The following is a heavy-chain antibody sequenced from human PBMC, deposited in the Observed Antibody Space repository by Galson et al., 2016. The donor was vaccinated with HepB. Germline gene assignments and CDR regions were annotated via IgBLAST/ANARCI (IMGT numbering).Heavy chain of an antibody. CDR1: GFTASSNY. D-gene: IGHD2/OR15-2a*01. Sequence: SLRLSCAASGFTASSNYITWVRQAPGKGLEWVSVIYSGSTTYYADSVKGRFTISRHNSKNTLYLQMNSLRAEDTAVYYCARVSTLALYAFDIRGQGTMVTVSS. V-gene: IGHV3-53*04. J-gene: IGHJ3*02. CDR2: IYSGSTT. CDR3: ARVSTLALYAFDI.